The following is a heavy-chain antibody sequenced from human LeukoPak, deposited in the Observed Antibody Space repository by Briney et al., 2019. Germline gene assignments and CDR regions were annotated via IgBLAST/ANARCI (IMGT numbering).Heavy chain of an antibody. CDR1: GYSFTSYW. CDR2: IYPGDSDT. J-gene: IGHJ4*02. D-gene: IGHD3-22*01. CDR3: ARQVNYDSSGYYYFDY. Sequence: GESLKISCKGSGYSFTSYWIGWVRQMPGKGLEWMGIIYPGDSDTRYSPSFQGQVTISADKSISTAYLQWSSLKASDTAMYYCARQVNYDSSGYYYFDYWGQGTLVTVSS. V-gene: IGHV5-51*01.